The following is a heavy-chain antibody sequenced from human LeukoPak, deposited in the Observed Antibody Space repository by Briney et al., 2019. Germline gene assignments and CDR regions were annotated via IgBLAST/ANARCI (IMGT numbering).Heavy chain of an antibody. D-gene: IGHD3-9*01. V-gene: IGHV4-31*03. CDR1: GGSISSGGYY. CDR3: ARANYDILTGYNYWYFDL. J-gene: IGHJ2*01. Sequence: SETQSLTCTVSGGSISSGGYYWSWIRQHPGKGLEWIGYIYYSGSTYYNPSLKSRVTISVDTSKNQFSLKLSSVTAADTAVYYCARANYDILTGYNYWYFDLWGRGTLVTVSS. CDR2: IYYSGST.